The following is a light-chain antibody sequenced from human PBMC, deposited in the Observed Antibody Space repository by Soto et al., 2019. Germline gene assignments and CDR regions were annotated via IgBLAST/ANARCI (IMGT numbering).Light chain of an antibody. CDR3: MQGAHRPIT. Sequence: DVVMTQSPLSLPVTLGQPASISCRSSQSLVYSDGNTYLNWFQQRPGQSPRRLIYKVSNRDSGVPDRCSGSGSGTDFTLKISRVEAEDVGVYYCMQGAHRPITFGQGTRLEIK. J-gene: IGKJ5*01. CDR1: QSLVYSDGNTY. V-gene: IGKV2-30*01. CDR2: KVS.